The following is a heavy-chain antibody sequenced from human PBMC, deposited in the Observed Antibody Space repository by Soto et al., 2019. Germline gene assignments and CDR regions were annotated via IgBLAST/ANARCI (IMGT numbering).Heavy chain of an antibody. CDR2: IWYDGSNR. CDR1: GFTFSSYG. J-gene: IGHJ4*02. V-gene: IGHV3-33*01. D-gene: IGHD6-19*01. CDR3: ARGPRAFIALAGTMCFDC. Sequence: PGGSLRLSCAASGFTFSSYGMHWVRQAPGKGLEWVAVIWYDGSNRYYADSVKGRFTISRDNSKNTLYLQMNSLRAEDTAVYYCARGPRAFIALAGTMCFDCWGQGTLVTVSS.